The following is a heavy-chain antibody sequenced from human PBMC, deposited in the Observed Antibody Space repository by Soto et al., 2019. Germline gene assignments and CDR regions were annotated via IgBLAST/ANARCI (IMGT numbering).Heavy chain of an antibody. Sequence: QVQLVQSGAEVKKPGASVKVSCKASGYTFTGYYMHWVRQAPGQGLEWMGWINPNSGGTNYAQKFQGWVTMTKDTSISTAYMELSRLRSDDTAVYYCARAFGPLPKYCSSTSCSEYYFDYWGQGTLVTVSS. D-gene: IGHD2-2*01. V-gene: IGHV1-2*04. J-gene: IGHJ4*02. CDR3: ARAFGPLPKYCSSTSCSEYYFDY. CDR2: INPNSGGT. CDR1: GYTFTGYY.